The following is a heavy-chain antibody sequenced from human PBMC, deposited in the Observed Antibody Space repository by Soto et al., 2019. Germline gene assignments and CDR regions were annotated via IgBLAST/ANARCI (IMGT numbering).Heavy chain of an antibody. D-gene: IGHD3-10*01. Sequence: EVQLVESGGGLVQPGGSLRLSCAASGFTFSDHFMDWVRQAPGKGLEWVGRARNKANAYSTEYAASVKGRFTISRDDSKNSLYLQMNSLKTEDTAMYYCARGRFFGSESYFIGDFDHWGQGILVTVSS. V-gene: IGHV3-72*01. CDR1: GFTFSDHF. CDR3: ARGRFFGSESYFIGDFDH. J-gene: IGHJ4*02. CDR2: ARNKANAYST.